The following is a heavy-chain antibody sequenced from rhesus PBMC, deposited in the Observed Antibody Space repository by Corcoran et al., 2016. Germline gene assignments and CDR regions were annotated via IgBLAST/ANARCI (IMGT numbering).Heavy chain of an antibody. Sequence: QLQLQESGPGLVKPSETLSLTCAVSGGSISSNYWSWIRQPPGKGLEWIGRISGSGGSTAYNPSLKSRVTISTDTSKNQFSLKRSSVTAADTAVYYCARGSPITIFGLVISEYFDYWGQGVLVTVSS. D-gene: IGHD3-3*01. CDR2: ISGSGGST. CDR1: GGSISSNY. J-gene: IGHJ4*01. CDR3: ARGSPITIFGLVISEYFDY. V-gene: IGHV4-173*01.